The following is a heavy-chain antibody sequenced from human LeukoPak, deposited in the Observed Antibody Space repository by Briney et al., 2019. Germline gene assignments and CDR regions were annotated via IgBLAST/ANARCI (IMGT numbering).Heavy chain of an antibody. D-gene: IGHD3-3*01. J-gene: IGHJ4*02. CDR2: IYYSGTT. CDR3: ARHVRFLEWLSSYYFDY. Sequence: SETLSLTCTVFGGTISSSSYYWGWIRQPPGKGLEWIGSIYYSGTTYYNPSLKSRVTISVVTSKSQFSLRLTSVTAADTAVYYCARHVRFLEWLSSYYFDYWGQGTLVTVSS. CDR1: GGTISSSSYY. V-gene: IGHV4-39*01.